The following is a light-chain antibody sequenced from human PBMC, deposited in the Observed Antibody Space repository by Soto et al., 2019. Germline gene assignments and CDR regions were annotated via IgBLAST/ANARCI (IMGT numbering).Light chain of an antibody. CDR1: QDITKY. CDR2: DAS. CDR3: QQYDDLPLT. V-gene: IGKV1-33*01. J-gene: IGKJ3*01. Sequence: DIQMTQSPSSLSASVGDRVTITCQASQDITKYLNWYQQKPGIAPKVLISDASNLEAGVPPRFSGSGSGTEFTLTISGLQPEDLATYYCQQYDDLPLTFGPGTQVEVK.